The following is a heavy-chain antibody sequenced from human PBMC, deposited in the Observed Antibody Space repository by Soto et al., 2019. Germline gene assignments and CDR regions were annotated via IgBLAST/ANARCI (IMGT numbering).Heavy chain of an antibody. J-gene: IGHJ4*02. CDR3: AGDMSGEGLHFDY. CDR1: GGSISSSSYY. Sequence: PSETLSLTCTVSGGSISSSSYYWGWIRQPPGKGLEWIGSIYYSGSTYYNPSLKSRVTISVDTSKNQFSLKLSSVTAADTAVYYCAGDMSGEGLHFDYWGQGTLVTVSS. D-gene: IGHD3-3*01. CDR2: IYYSGST. V-gene: IGHV4-39*01.